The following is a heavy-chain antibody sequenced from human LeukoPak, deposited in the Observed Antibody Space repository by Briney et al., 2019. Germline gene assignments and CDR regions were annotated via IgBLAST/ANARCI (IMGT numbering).Heavy chain of an antibody. CDR3: ARDQTGIAVAGTGWFDP. V-gene: IGHV3-7*03. CDR1: GFTFSSYW. J-gene: IGHJ5*02. Sequence: GGSLRLSCAASGFTFSSYWMSWVRQAPGKGLEWVANIKQDGSEKYYVDSVKGRFTISRDNAKNSLYLQMNSLRAEDTAVYYCARDQTGIAVAGTGWFDPWGQGTLVTVSS. CDR2: IKQDGSEK. D-gene: IGHD6-19*01.